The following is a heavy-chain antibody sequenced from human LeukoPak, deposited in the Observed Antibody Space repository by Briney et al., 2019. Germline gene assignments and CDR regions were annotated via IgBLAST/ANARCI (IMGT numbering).Heavy chain of an antibody. J-gene: IGHJ4*02. CDR2: VDPEDGET. D-gene: IGHD3-10*01. CDR3: ATALLWFGELLQRDY. V-gene: IGHV1-69-2*01. Sequence: GASVKVSCKASGYTFTDYYMHWVQQAPGKGLEWMGLVDPEDGETIYAEKFQGRVTITADTSTDTAYMELSSLRSEDTAVYYCATALLWFGELLQRDYWGQGTLVTVSS. CDR1: GYTFTDYY.